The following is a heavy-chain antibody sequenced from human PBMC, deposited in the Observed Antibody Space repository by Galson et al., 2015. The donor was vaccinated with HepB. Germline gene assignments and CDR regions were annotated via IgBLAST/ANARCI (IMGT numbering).Heavy chain of an antibody. CDR3: TSLDFWSGYSTGYFDY. CDR2: IRSKAYGGTT. CDR1: GLTFGDYA. J-gene: IGHJ4*02. D-gene: IGHD3-3*01. Sequence: SLRLSCAASGLTFGDYAMSWFRQAPGKGLEWVGFIRSKAYGGTTEYAASVKGRFTISRDDSKSIAYLQMNSLKTEDTAVYYCTSLDFWSGYSTGYFDYWGQGTLVTVSS. V-gene: IGHV3-49*03.